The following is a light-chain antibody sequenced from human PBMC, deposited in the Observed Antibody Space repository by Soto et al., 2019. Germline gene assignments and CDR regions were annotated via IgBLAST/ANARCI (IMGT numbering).Light chain of an antibody. CDR1: SSDVGRYNY. Sequence: QSALTQPASVSGSPGQSITISCTGTSSDVGRYNYVSWYQQHPGKAPKLMIYEVSNRPSGVPNRFSASKSGNTASLTVSGLQAEDEADYYCTSYAGSNTWVFGGGTKLTVL. CDR3: TSYAGSNTWV. V-gene: IGLV2-14*01. J-gene: IGLJ3*02. CDR2: EVS.